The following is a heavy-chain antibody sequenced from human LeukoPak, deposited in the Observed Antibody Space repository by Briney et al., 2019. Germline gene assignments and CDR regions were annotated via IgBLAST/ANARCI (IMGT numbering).Heavy chain of an antibody. CDR3: ARADYGDYGGAFDI. Sequence: SETLSLTCTVSGGSISSYYWSWIRQPPGKGLEWIGEINHSGSTNYNPSLKSRVTISVDTSKNQFSLKLSYVTAADTAVYYCARADYGDYGGAFDIWGQGTMVTVSS. J-gene: IGHJ3*02. D-gene: IGHD4-17*01. CDR2: INHSGST. CDR1: GGSISSYY. V-gene: IGHV4-34*01.